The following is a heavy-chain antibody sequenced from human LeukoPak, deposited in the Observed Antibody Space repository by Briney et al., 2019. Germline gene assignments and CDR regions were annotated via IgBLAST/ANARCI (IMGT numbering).Heavy chain of an antibody. Sequence: GGSLRLSCAASGFTFSNYNMNWVRQAPGKGLEWVSSISTSSSYIYFPDSVKGRFTISRDNAKNSLYLQMNSLRAEDTAVYYCARDPARRGSSSWGYFDYWGQGTLVTVSS. J-gene: IGHJ4*02. V-gene: IGHV3-21*01. CDR3: ARDPARRGSSSWGYFDY. CDR2: ISTSSSYI. CDR1: GFTFSNYN. D-gene: IGHD6-13*01.